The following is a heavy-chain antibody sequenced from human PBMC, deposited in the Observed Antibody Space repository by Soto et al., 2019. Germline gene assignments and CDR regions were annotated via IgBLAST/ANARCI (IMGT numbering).Heavy chain of an antibody. CDR3: AKKWGGNYPFDY. D-gene: IGHD1-26*01. Sequence: PGGSLRLSCVASGFTFSSYGMNWVRQGPGKGLEWLSSISKSGTTTYYADSVKGRFTISRDNSKNTLYLQMNSLTAEDTAVYYCAKKWGGNYPFDYWGQGTLVTVSS. CDR2: ISKSGTTT. J-gene: IGHJ4*02. CDR1: GFTFSSYG. V-gene: IGHV3-48*01.